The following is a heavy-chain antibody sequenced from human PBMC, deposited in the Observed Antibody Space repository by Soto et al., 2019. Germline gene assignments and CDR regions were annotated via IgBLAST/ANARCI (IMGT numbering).Heavy chain of an antibody. CDR2: IYYSGST. V-gene: IGHV4-59*08. D-gene: IGHD1-26*01. Sequence: PSETLSLTCTVSGGSISSYYWSWIRQPPGKGLEWIGYIYYSGSTNYNPSLKSRVTISVDTSKNQFSLKLSSVTAADTAVYYFARHGFRSSGSYYSDAFDIWGQGTMVTVSS. J-gene: IGHJ3*02. CDR3: ARHGFRSSGSYYSDAFDI. CDR1: GGSISSYY.